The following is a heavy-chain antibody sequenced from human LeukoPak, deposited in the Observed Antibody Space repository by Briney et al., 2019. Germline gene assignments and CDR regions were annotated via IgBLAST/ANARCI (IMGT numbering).Heavy chain of an antibody. Sequence: PGGSLRLSCAASGFTFDDYGMSWVRQAPGKGLEWVSGINWNGGSTGYADSVKGRFTISRDNAKNSLYLQMNSLRAEDTALYYCARARGSGGSGSYSFFDYRGQGTLVTVSS. CDR3: ARARGSGGSGSYSFFDY. D-gene: IGHD3-10*01. CDR2: INWNGGST. CDR1: GFTFDDYG. V-gene: IGHV3-20*04. J-gene: IGHJ4*02.